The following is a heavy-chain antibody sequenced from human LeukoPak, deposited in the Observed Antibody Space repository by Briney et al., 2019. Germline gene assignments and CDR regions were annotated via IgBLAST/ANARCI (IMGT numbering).Heavy chain of an antibody. CDR3: ARTVAASHYYYYGMDV. CDR1: GGTFSSYA. CDR2: VIPIFGTA. V-gene: IGHV1-69*13. D-gene: IGHD2-15*01. J-gene: IGHJ6*02. Sequence: GASVKVSCKASGGTFSSYAISWVRQAPGQGLEWMGGVIPIFGTANFAQKFQGRVTTTADESTSTAYMELSSLRSEDTAVYYCARTVAASHYYYYGMDVWGQGTTVTVSS.